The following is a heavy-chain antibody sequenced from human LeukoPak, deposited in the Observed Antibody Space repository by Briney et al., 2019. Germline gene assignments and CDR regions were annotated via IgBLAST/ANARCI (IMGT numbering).Heavy chain of an antibody. J-gene: IGHJ5*02. CDR1: GGSISSYY. D-gene: IGHD2-15*01. V-gene: IGHV4-59*08. Sequence: SETLSLTCTVSGGSISSYYWSWIRQPPGKGLEWIGYIYYSGSTNYNPSLKRRVTISVDASKNQFSLKLSSVTAADTAVYYCASTSYCSGGSCYSDWFDPWGQGTLVTVSS. CDR2: IYYSGST. CDR3: ASTSYCSGGSCYSDWFDP.